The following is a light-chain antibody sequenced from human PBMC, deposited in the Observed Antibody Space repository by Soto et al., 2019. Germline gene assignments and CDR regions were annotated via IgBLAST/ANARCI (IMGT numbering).Light chain of an antibody. CDR1: QSVSSNY. J-gene: IGKJ2*01. CDR3: QQFDSSPYT. CDR2: GAS. V-gene: IGKV3-20*01. Sequence: EIVLTQSPGTLCLSPGERATLSCRASQSVSSNYLAWYQQKPGQAPRLLIYGASSRATGIPDRFSGSGSGTDFTLTISRLEPKDFAVYYCQQFDSSPYTFGQGTKLEIK.